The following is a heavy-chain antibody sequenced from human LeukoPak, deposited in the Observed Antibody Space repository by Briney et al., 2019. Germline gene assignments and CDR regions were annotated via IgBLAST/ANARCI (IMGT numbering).Heavy chain of an antibody. CDR1: GFTFSSYG. CDR3: AKGHYDYVWGSYRSPLDY. J-gene: IGHJ4*02. D-gene: IGHD3-16*02. Sequence: PGGSLRLSCAASGFTFSSYGMHWVRQAPGKGLGWVAFIRYDGSNKYYADSVKGRFTISRDNSKNTLYLQMNSLRAEDTAVYYCAKGHYDYVWGSYRSPLDYWGQGTLVTVSS. V-gene: IGHV3-30*02. CDR2: IRYDGSNK.